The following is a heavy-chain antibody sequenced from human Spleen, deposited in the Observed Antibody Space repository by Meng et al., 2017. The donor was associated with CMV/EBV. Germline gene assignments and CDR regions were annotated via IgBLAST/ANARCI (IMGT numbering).Heavy chain of an antibody. J-gene: IGHJ6*02. Sequence: GGSLRLSCAASGFTFSSYGMHWVRQAPGKGLKWVANIKQDGSEKYYVDSVKGRFTISRDNAENSLYLQMNNLRAEDTAVYYCARPLDGYSKSYFYYGMDVWGQGTTVTVSS. D-gene: IGHD5-24*01. CDR2: IKQDGSEK. V-gene: IGHV3-7*01. CDR1: GFTFSSYG. CDR3: ARPLDGYSKSYFYYGMDV.